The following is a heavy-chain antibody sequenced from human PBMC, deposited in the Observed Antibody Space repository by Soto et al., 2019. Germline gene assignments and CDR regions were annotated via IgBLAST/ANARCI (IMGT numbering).Heavy chain of an antibody. CDR3: AKATATGGGAFEF. Sequence: EVQMLESGGGLAQPGGSLRLSCAVSGFICSSYDMSWVRQAPGKGLEWVSTILGGGSTHAEDSVRVRFTISRDTSKNTVYLQMNSLTAGATAVYYCAKATATGGGAFEFYGQGTLVTVSS. J-gene: IGHJ3*01. V-gene: IGHV3-23*01. D-gene: IGHD2-8*02. CDR1: GFICSSYD. CDR2: ILGGGST.